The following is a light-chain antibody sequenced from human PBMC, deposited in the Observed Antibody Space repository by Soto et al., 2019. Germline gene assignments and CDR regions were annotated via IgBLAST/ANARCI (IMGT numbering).Light chain of an antibody. V-gene: IGLV2-14*01. CDR2: EVS. Sequence: QSALTQPASVSGSPGQSITISCTGTSSDVGGYNYVSWYQQYPGKAPKFMIYEVSNRPSGVSNRFSGSKSDNTASLTISGLQAEDEADYYCSSYTNSSTFVFGGGTKVTVL. CDR1: SSDVGGYNY. CDR3: SSYTNSSTFV. J-gene: IGLJ1*01.